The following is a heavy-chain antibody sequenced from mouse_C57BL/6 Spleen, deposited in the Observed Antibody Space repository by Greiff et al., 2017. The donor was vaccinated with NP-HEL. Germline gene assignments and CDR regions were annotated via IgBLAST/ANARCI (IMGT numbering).Heavy chain of an antibody. CDR3: ARRDTVVACDY. CDR1: GYTFTSYW. Sequence: VQLQQSGAELVMPGASVKLSCKASGYTFTSYWMHWVKQRPGQGLEWIGEIDPSDSYTNYNQKFKGKSTLTVDKSSSTAYMQLSSLTSEDSAVYYCARRDTVVACDYWGQGTTLTVSS. J-gene: IGHJ2*01. CDR2: IDPSDSYT. D-gene: IGHD1-1*01. V-gene: IGHV1-69*01.